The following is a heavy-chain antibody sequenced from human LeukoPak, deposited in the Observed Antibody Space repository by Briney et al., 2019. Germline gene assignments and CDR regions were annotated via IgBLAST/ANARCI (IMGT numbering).Heavy chain of an antibody. CDR3: ARVHGGYLFDY. Sequence: GGSLRLSCAASGFTFSSNYMSWVRQAPGKGLEWVSVIYSGGSTYYADSVKGRFTISRDNSKNTLYLQMNSLRAEDTAVYYCARVHGGYLFDYWGQGTLVTVSS. V-gene: IGHV3-66*01. CDR2: IYSGGST. CDR1: GFTFSSNY. J-gene: IGHJ4*02. D-gene: IGHD5-12*01.